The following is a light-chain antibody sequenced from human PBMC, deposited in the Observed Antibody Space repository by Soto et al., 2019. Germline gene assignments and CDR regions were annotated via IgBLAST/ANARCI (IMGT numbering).Light chain of an antibody. J-gene: IGKJ4*01. V-gene: IGKV1-5*01. CDR1: QSISSW. CDR2: DAS. CDR3: QQYNSYPLT. Sequence: DIHMTQSPSTLPASVGDRVTITCRASQSISSWLAWYQQKPGKAPKLLIYDASSLESGVPSRFSGSGSGTEFTLTISSLQPDDFATYYCQQYNSYPLTFGGGTKVDIK.